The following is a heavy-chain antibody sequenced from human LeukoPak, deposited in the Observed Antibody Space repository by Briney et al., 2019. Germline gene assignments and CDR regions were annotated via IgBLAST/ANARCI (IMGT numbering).Heavy chain of an antibody. CDR1: GFTFSSYG. CDR2: ISYDGSNK. J-gene: IGHJ4*02. Sequence: TGGSLRLSCAASGFTFSSYGMHWVRQAPGKGLEWVAVISYDGSNKYYADSVKGRFTISRDNSKNTLYLQMNSLRAEDTAVYYCAKDQYYDSSGYYVNYFDYWGQGTLVTVSS. V-gene: IGHV3-30*18. CDR3: AKDQYYDSSGYYVNYFDY. D-gene: IGHD3-22*01.